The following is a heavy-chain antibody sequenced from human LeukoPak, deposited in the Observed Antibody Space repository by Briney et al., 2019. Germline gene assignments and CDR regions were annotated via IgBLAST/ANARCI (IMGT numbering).Heavy chain of an antibody. CDR1: GYTFTSYG. V-gene: IGHV1-18*01. CDR3: ARDSPLLRWQLWFPGGRFGFDY. D-gene: IGHD5-18*01. J-gene: IGHJ4*02. CDR2: ISAYNGNT. Sequence: ASVKVSCKASGYTFTSYGISWVRQAPGQGLEWMGWISAYNGNTNYAQKLQGRVTMTTDTSTSTAYMELRSLRSDDTAVYYCARDSPLLRWQLWFPGGRFGFDYWGQGTLVTVSS.